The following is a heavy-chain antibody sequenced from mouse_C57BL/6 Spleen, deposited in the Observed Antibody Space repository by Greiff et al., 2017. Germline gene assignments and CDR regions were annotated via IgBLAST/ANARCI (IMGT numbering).Heavy chain of an antibody. CDR3: ARSYYGSRDYYAMDY. J-gene: IGHJ4*01. Sequence: EVKLMESGPELVKPGASVKISCKASGYSFTDYNMNWVKQSNGKSLEWIGVINPNYGTTSYNQKFKGKATLTVDQSSSTAYMQLNSLTSEDSAVYYCARSYYGSRDYYAMDYWGQGTSVTVSS. CDR2: INPNYGTT. CDR1: GYSFTDYN. D-gene: IGHD1-1*01. V-gene: IGHV1-39*01.